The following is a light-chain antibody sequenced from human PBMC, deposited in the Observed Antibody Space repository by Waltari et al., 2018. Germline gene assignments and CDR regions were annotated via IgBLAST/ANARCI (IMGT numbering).Light chain of an antibody. J-gene: IGLJ3*02. CDR3: CSYAGSRWV. CDR1: SSDVGGYKS. V-gene: IGLV2-11*01. Sequence: QSALTQPRSVSGSPGQSVTISCPGTSSDVGGYKSVSWYQQHPGKAPKLMIFDVRKRPSGVPDRFSGSKSGSTASLTISGLQAEDEADYYCCSYAGSRWVFGGGTKLTVL. CDR2: DVR.